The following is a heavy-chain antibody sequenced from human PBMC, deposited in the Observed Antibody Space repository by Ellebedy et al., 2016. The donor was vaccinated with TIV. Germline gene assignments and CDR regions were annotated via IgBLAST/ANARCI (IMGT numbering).Heavy chain of an antibody. CDR2: MAEYDGRT. D-gene: IGHD7-27*01. CDR1: GFIFSDYV. Sequence: PGGSLRLSCAASGFIFSDYVMAWVRQVPGKGLEWVSAMAEYDGRTFYADSVRGRFTISRDNSANILFLHMHSLRAEDTAIYECTKRAENWGFFDYWGQGARVTVSS. V-gene: IGHV3-23*01. J-gene: IGHJ4*02. CDR3: TKRAENWGFFDY.